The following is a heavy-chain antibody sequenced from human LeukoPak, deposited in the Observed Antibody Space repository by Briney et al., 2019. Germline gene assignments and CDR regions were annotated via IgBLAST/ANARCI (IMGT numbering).Heavy chain of an antibody. CDR2: INHSGST. J-gene: IGHJ4*02. CDR3: ARKQRKGSSAYYFDY. V-gene: IGHV4-34*01. Sequence: PSETLSLTCAVYGGSFSGYYWSWIRQPPGKGLEWIGEINHSGSTNYNPSLKSRVTISVDTSKNQFSLKLSSVTAADTAVYYCARKQRKGSSAYYFDYWGQGTLVTVSS. D-gene: IGHD6-6*01. CDR1: GGSFSGYY.